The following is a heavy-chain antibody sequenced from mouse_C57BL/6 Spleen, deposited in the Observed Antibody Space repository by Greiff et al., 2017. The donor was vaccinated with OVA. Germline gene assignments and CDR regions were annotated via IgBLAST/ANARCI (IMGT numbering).Heavy chain of an antibody. CDR3: ARVGGMDFDY. J-gene: IGHJ2*01. Sequence: VQVVESGAELARPGASVKLSCKASGYTFTSYGISWVKQRTGQGLEWIGEIYPRSGNTYYNEKFKGKATLTADKSTSTAYMGLRSLTSEDSSFYFCARVGGMDFDYWGQGTTLTVSS. CDR1: GYTFTSYG. D-gene: IGHD2-3*01. CDR2: IYPRSGNT. V-gene: IGHV1-81*01.